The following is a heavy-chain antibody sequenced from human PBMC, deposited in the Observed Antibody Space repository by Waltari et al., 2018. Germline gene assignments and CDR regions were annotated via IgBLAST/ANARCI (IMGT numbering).Heavy chain of an antibody. CDR1: GGSFSGYY. CDR2: INHSGST. D-gene: IGHD3-10*01. CDR3: AREPPYYYGPGLTWGFDY. J-gene: IGHJ4*02. Sequence: QVQLQQWGAGLLKPSEHLSLTCAVYGGSFSGYYWSWIRQPQGQGLEWTGEINHSGSTNYNPSLNSLVTISVDTSKNQFSLKLSSVTAADTAVYYCAREPPYYYGPGLTWGFDYWGQGTLVTVSS. V-gene: IGHV4-34*01.